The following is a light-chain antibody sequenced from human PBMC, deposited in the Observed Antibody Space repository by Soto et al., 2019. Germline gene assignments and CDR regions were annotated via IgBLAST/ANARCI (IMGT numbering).Light chain of an antibody. CDR2: TNT. J-gene: IGLJ1*01. V-gene: IGLV1-44*01. CDR1: RSYIGSNT. CDR3: AGWDDSLNGYV. Sequence: QSVLTQPPSASGTPGQRVTISCSGSRSYIGSNTVNWYKQLPGTAPKLLIYTNTERPSGVADRFSGSESGTSTSLAISGLQSEDEADYYSAGWDDSLNGYVFGTGTKVTVL.